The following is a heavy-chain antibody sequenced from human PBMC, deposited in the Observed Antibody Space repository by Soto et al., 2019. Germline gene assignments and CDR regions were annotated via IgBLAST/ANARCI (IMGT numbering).Heavy chain of an antibody. V-gene: IGHV3-33*01. CDR1: GFTFSSYG. D-gene: IGHD6-13*01. CDR2: IWYDGSNK. J-gene: IGHJ5*02. CDR3: AREARIAAAGTNNWFDP. Sequence: QVQLVESGGGVVQPGRSLRLSCAASGFTFSSYGMHWVRQAPGKGLEWVAVIWYDGSNKYYADSVKGRFTISRDNSKNTLYRQMNSLRAEDTAVYYCAREARIAAAGTNNWFDPWGQGTLVTVSS.